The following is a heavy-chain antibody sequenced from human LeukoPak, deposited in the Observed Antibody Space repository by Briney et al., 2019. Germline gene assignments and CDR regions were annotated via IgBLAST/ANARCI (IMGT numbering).Heavy chain of an antibody. D-gene: IGHD3-10*01. J-gene: IGHJ5*02. CDR2: INPNSGGT. CDR3: ARTRITMVRGVYNWFDP. V-gene: IGHV1-2*02. Sequence: ASVKVSCTASGYTFTGYYMHWVRQAPGQGLEWMGWINPNSGGTNYARKFQGRVTMTRDTSISTAYMELSRLRSDDTAVYYCARTRITMVRGVYNWFDPWGQGTLVTVSS. CDR1: GYTFTGYY.